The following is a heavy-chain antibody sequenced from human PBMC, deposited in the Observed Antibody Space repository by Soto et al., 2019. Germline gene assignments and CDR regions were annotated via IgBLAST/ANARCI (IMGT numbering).Heavy chain of an antibody. Sequence: TLSLTCAVSGGSISSPNLWTWVRQPPGKGLEWIGEIYHIGSTTFNPSLKSRVTMSLDTSKNQFSLKLSSVTAADTAVYYCATLGYCSNTDCGPVGPWGQGILVTVSS. CDR2: IYHIGST. CDR1: GGSISSPNL. CDR3: ATLGYCSNTDCGPVGP. J-gene: IGHJ5*02. D-gene: IGHD2-2*01. V-gene: IGHV4-4*02.